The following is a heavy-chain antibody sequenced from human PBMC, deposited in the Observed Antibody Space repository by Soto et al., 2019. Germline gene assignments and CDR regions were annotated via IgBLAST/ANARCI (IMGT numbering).Heavy chain of an antibody. CDR2: IKSKTDGGTT. CDR3: TTDSYSTIIIVRFDY. V-gene: IGHV3-15*07. J-gene: IGHJ4*01. Sequence: EVHLVESGGGLVTPGGSLRLSCAASGFTFPNAWINCVRQAPGKGLEWFGRIKSKTDGGTTHYAEPVKGRFEMSRDDSNNMVYLQMNSLKIEATAIYYCTTDSYSTIIIVRFDYRGHGTLVTVST. D-gene: IGHD2-8*01. CDR1: GFTFPNAW.